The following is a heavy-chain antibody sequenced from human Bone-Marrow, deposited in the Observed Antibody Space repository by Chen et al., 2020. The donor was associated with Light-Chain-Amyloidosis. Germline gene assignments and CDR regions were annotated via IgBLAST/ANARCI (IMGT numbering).Heavy chain of an antibody. CDR2: IYPDDSDA. D-gene: IGHD5-12*01. V-gene: IGHV5-51*01. CDR1: GCTFPNYW. CDR3: ARRRDGYNFDY. J-gene: IGHJ4*02. Sequence: VQLEQSGPEAKKRGESLKIACKGSGCTFPNYWIGWVRQMPGKGLEWMGVIYPDDSDARYSPSFEGQVTISADKSITTAYLQWRSLKASDTAMYYCARRRDGYNFDYWGQGTLVTVSS.